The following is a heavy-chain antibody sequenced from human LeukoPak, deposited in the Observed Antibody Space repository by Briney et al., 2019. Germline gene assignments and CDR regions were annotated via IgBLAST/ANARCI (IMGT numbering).Heavy chain of an antibody. CDR2: ISYDGSNK. Sequence: QSGGSLRLSCAASGFTFSSYAMPWVRQAPGKGLEWVAVISYDGSNKYYADSVKGRFTISRDNSKNTLYLQMNSLRAEDTAVYYCARDLAAGAYSYAPREVGYYYYGMDVWGQGTTVTVSS. J-gene: IGHJ6*02. CDR3: ARDLAAGAYSYAPREVGYYYYGMDV. CDR1: GFTFSSYA. V-gene: IGHV3-30-3*01. D-gene: IGHD5-18*01.